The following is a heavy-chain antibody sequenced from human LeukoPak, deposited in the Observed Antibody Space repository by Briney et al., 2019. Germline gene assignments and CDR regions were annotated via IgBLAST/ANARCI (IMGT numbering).Heavy chain of an antibody. V-gene: IGHV1-18*01. D-gene: IGHD2-8*01. J-gene: IGHJ5*02. CDR2: ISAYNGNT. CDR3: ARERLGYCTNGVCSRWFDP. CDR1: GYTFISYG. Sequence: GASVKVSCKASGYTFISYGITWVRQAPGQGLEWMGWISAYNGNTNYAQKLQGRVTMTTDTATSTAYMELRSLRSDDTAVYYCARERLGYCTNGVCSRWFDPWGQGTLVTVSS.